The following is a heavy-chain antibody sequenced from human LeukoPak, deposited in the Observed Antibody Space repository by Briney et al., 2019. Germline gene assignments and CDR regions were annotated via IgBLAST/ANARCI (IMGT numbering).Heavy chain of an antibody. D-gene: IGHD3-10*01. CDR2: TSGLSSYI. J-gene: IGHJ4*02. CDR3: ARSAGLEAGAFDF. CDR1: GFTFTSHS. V-gene: IGHV3-21*01. Sequence: GGSLRLSCPPSGFTFTSHSVNWVRQAPGNGLQWVSSTSGLSSYIFYADSVRGRFTISRDNAKNSVYLQMHSLTAEDTAVYYCARSAGLEAGAFDFWGQGTLVTVSS.